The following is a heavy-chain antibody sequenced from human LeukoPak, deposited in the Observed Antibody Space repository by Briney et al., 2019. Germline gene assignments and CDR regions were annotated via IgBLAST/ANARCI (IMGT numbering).Heavy chain of an antibody. V-gene: IGHV3-30*04. CDR3: AREGGSIAAVHYYYYMDV. Sequence: PGGSLRLSCAASGFTFSSYAMHWVRQAPGKGLEWVAVISYDGSNKYYADSVKGRFTISRDNSKNTLYLQMNSLRAEETAVYYCAREGGSIAAVHYYYYMDVWGKGTTVTVSS. J-gene: IGHJ6*03. D-gene: IGHD6-13*01. CDR2: ISYDGSNK. CDR1: GFTFSSYA.